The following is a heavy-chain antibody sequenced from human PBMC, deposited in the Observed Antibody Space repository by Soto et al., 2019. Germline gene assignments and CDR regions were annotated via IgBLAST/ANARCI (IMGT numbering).Heavy chain of an antibody. J-gene: IGHJ4*02. CDR1: GFTFSNAW. V-gene: IGHV3-15*01. CDR2: IKSKTDGGTT. Sequence: GGSLRLSCAASGFTFSNAWMSWVRQAPGKGLEWVGRIKSKTDGGTTDYAAPVKGRFTISRDDSKNTLYLQMNSLKTEDTAVYYCTTAPTWEWELLDYWGQGTLVTVSS. CDR3: TTAPTWEWELLDY. D-gene: IGHD1-26*01.